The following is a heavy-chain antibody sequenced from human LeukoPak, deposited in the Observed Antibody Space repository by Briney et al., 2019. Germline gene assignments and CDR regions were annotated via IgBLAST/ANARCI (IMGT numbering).Heavy chain of an antibody. CDR2: ISAYNGNT. CDR3: ARDGYPYYYDSSGYWEY. V-gene: IGHV1-18*01. CDR1: GYTFTSYG. D-gene: IGHD3-22*01. Sequence: ASVKVSCKASGYTFTSYGISWVRQAPGQGLEWMGWISAYNGNTNYAQKLQGRVTMTTDTSTSTAYMELRSLRSDDTAVYYCARDGYPYYYDSSGYWEYWGQETLVTVSS. J-gene: IGHJ4*02.